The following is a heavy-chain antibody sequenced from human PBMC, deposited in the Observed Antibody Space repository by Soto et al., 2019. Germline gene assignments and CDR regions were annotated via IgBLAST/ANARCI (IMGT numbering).Heavy chain of an antibody. D-gene: IGHD5-18*01. CDR2: INTDASSI. CDR1: GFTFSTYW. V-gene: IGHV3-74*01. CDR3: GRAFAGYGSVDY. Sequence: VGSLRLSCAASGFTFSTYWMHWVRQIAGKGLMWVARINTDASSIAYADSVTGRFTIFRDNAKNTLYLQIDGLRADDTGVYYCGRAFAGYGSVDYWGQGTLVTVSS. J-gene: IGHJ4*02.